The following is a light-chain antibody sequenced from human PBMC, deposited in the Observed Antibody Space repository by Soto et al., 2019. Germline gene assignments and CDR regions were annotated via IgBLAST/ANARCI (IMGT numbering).Light chain of an antibody. V-gene: IGKV3-20*01. J-gene: IGKJ4*01. Sequence: EFVLTQSPGTLSLSPGERATLSCRASQSVSSSFLAWYQQKPGQAPRILIYGASTRATGIPDRFSGSGSGTDFTRTISRLEPEDFAVYYWQQYGSSPPLTFGGGTKVEIK. CDR3: QQYGSSPPLT. CDR1: QSVSSSF. CDR2: GAS.